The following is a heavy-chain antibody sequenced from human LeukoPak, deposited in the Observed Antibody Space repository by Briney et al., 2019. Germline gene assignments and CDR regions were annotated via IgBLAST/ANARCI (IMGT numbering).Heavy chain of an antibody. J-gene: IGHJ5*02. V-gene: IGHV3-66*04. Sequence: GGSLRLSCAASGFTVSSNYMNWVRQAPGKGLEWVSVIYSGGSTYYADSVKGRFTISRDNSKNTLYLQMNSLRAEDTAVYYCARRVVVVANPNDGGWFDPWGQGTLVTVSS. CDR1: GFTVSSNY. CDR2: IYSGGST. D-gene: IGHD2-15*01. CDR3: ARRVVVVANPNDGGWFDP.